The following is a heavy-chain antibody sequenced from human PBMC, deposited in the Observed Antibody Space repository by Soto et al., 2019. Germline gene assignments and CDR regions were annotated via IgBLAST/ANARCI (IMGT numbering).Heavy chain of an antibody. CDR3: ARVKTDYSNPRGPFFFYGMDV. D-gene: IGHD4-4*01. V-gene: IGHV3-30-3*01. CDR1: EFTFSSYA. Sequence: QVQLVESGGGVVHPERSLRLSCSASEFTFSSYAMHWVRQAPGKGLEWVAGISYDGGHKFYGDSVRGRFTISRDSSKTKVFLQVNGLGSEDTAAYYCARVKTDYSNPRGPFFFYGMDVWGYGTTVTVSS. CDR2: ISYDGGHK. J-gene: IGHJ6*04.